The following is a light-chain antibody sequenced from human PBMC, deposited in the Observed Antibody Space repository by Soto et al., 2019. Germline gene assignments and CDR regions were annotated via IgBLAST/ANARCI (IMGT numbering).Light chain of an antibody. CDR2: EVN. CDR1: SSDVGGYNY. J-gene: IGLJ7*01. CDR3: SSYAGSNKVV. Sequence: QSALTQPPSASGSPGQSVTISCTGTSSDVGGYNYVSWYQQHPGKAPKLMIYEVNKRPSGVPDRFSGSKSGNTASLTVSGLQADDEADYYCSSYAGSNKVVFGRGTQLTVL. V-gene: IGLV2-8*01.